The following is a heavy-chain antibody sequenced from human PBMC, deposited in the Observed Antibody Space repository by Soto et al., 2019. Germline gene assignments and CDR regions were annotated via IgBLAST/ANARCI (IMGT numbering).Heavy chain of an antibody. D-gene: IGHD2-2*01. CDR2: INAGSGNT. CDR3: ANDILVIPGAKILEC. V-gene: IGHV1-3*01. J-gene: IGHJ4*02. Sequence: QVQLVQSGTEVMKPGASVKVSCKASGYTSTNYGMHWVRQAPGQRLEWMGWINAGSGNTKYSQKFKGIITITRDTSASTVYMEMSSVRSEDTAVYYCANDILVIPGAKILECWGQVGLVTVTS. CDR1: GYTSTNYG.